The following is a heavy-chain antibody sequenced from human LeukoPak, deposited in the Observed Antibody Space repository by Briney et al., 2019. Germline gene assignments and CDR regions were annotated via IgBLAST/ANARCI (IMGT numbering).Heavy chain of an antibody. Sequence: GASVKVSCKASGYTFTGCYMHWVRQAPGQGLEWMGWINPNSGGTNYAQKFQGRVTMTRDTSISTAYVELSRLRSDDTAVYYCARVSAYCGGDCYFGLWGQGTLVTVSS. CDR2: INPNSGGT. CDR1: GYTFTGCY. V-gene: IGHV1-2*02. D-gene: IGHD2-21*01. CDR3: ARVSAYCGGDCYFGL. J-gene: IGHJ4*02.